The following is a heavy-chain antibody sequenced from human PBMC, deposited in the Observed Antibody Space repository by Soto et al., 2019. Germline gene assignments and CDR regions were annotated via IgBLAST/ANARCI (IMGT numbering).Heavy chain of an antibody. CDR2: IYYSGST. V-gene: IGHV4-39*01. CDR1: GGSISSSSYY. D-gene: IGHD3-3*01. CDR3: ARQVLHYDFWSGYYLNYYYYGMDF. Sequence: QLQLQESGPGLVKPSETLSLTCTVSGGSISSSSYYWGWIRQPPGKGLEWIGSIYYSGSTYYNPSLKSRVPISGDPSKNQFSLKLSSVTAADPAVYYCARQVLHYDFWSGYYLNYYYYGMDFWGQGTTVTVSS. J-gene: IGHJ6*02.